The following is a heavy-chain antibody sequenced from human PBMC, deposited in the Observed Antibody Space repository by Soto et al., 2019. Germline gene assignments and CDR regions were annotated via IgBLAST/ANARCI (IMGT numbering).Heavy chain of an antibody. Sequence: GGSLRLSCAASGFTFSSYSMNWVRQAPGKGLEWVSSISSSSSYIYYADSVKGRFTISRDNAKNSLYLQMNSLRAEDTAVYYCARDPDSGSSDFDYWGQGTLVTVSS. J-gene: IGHJ4*02. V-gene: IGHV3-21*01. CDR3: ARDPDSGSSDFDY. CDR2: ISSSSSYI. D-gene: IGHD1-26*01. CDR1: GFTFSSYS.